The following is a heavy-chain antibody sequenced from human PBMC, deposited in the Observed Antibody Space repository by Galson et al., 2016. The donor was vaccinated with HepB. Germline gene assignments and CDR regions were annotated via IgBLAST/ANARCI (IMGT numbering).Heavy chain of an antibody. CDR1: GFAFGSHW. D-gene: IGHD3-10*01. J-gene: IGHJ3*01. Sequence: SLRLSCAASGFAFGSHWMHWVRQVPGKGLVWVSRINSDGTISNYADSVKGRFTISRDNAKNTLYLQMNSLRPEDTAVYYCTRDFPGSHDASDFWGQGTMVTVSS. CDR3: TRDFPGSHDASDF. CDR2: INSDGTIS. V-gene: IGHV3-74*01.